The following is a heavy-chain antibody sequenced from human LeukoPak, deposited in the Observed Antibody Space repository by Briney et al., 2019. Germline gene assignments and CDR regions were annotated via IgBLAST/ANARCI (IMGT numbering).Heavy chain of an antibody. V-gene: IGHV4-4*07. CDR3: ARENSRSYREFDY. CDR2: IYTSGST. CDR1: GGSISSYY. J-gene: IGHJ4*02. Sequence: PSETLTLTCTVSGGSISSYYWSWLRQPAGKGLEWIGRIYTSGSTNYNASLKSRVSMSVDTSKNQFSLKLSSVTAADTAVFYCARENSRSYREFDYWGQGTLVTVSS. D-gene: IGHD1-26*01.